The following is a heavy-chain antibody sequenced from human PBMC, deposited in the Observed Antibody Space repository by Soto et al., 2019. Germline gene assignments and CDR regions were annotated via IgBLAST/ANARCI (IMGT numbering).Heavy chain of an antibody. J-gene: IGHJ4*02. CDR3: ATRLRFLEWLLSDFDY. D-gene: IGHD3-3*01. V-gene: IGHV3-30-3*01. CDR1: GFTFSSYA. Sequence: QVQLVESGGGVVQPGRSLRLSCAASGFTFSSYAMHWVRQAPGKGLEWVAVISYDGSNKYYADSVKGRFTISRDNSKNTLYLQMNSLRAEDTAVYYCATRLRFLEWLLSDFDYWGQGTLVTVSS. CDR2: ISYDGSNK.